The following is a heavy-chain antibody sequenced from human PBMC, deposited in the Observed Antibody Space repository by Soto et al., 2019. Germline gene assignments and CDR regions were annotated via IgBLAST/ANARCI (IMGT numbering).Heavy chain of an antibody. Sequence: PSETLDLTCTVSGGSVSSAIFYCNWIRQPPGKGLEWIGYISYSGSTNYNPSLRSRVTISVDTSKNQFSLRLTSATAADTAVYYCARGDAINWFDSWGQGTRVTRSS. D-gene: IGHD2-2*01. CDR1: GGSVSSAIFY. CDR3: ARGDAINWFDS. CDR2: ISYSGST. J-gene: IGHJ5*01. V-gene: IGHV4-61*01.